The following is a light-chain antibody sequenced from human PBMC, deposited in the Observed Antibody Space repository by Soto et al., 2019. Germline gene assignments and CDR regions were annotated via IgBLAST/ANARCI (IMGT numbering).Light chain of an antibody. CDR3: LLSYNGPYV. V-gene: IGLV7-46*01. Sequence: QAVVTQEPSLTVSPGGTVTVTCGSSTGAVTNGHYPYWLQQKPGQAPRTLIYDTTNRHSWTPARFSGSLLGGKAALTLSGAQPEDEAEYYCLLSYNGPYVFGTGTKVTVL. J-gene: IGLJ1*01. CDR2: DTT. CDR1: TGAVTNGHY.